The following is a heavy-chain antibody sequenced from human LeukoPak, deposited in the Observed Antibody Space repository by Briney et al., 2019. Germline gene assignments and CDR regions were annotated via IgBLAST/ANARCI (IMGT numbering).Heavy chain of an antibody. J-gene: IGHJ4*02. Sequence: EASVKVSCKASGYTFTSYGISWVRQAPGQGLEWMGLISAYNGNTNYAQKLHGRVTMTTDTSTSTAYMELRSLRSDDTAVYYCARDWQTGTQETAFVGNDYWGQGTLVTVSS. CDR2: ISAYNGNT. CDR3: ARDWQTGTQETAFVGNDY. CDR1: GYTFTSYG. D-gene: IGHD1-7*01. V-gene: IGHV1-18*01.